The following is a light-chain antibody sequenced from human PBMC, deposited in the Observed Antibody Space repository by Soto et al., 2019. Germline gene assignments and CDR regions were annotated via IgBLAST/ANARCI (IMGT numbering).Light chain of an antibody. CDR3: SSYSSSTKSYV. CDR1: SSDIGTYTY. CDR2: EVS. V-gene: IGLV2-14*01. J-gene: IGLJ1*01. Sequence: QSALTQPASVSGSPGQSITISCTGTSSDIGTYTYVSWYQHHPGKAPKVVIFEVSTRTSGVSNRFSGSKSGNTASLTISGLQAEDESDYFCSSYSSSTKSYVFGPGTKLTVL.